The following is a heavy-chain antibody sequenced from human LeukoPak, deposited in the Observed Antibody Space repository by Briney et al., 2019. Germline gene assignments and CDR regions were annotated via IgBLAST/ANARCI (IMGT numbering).Heavy chain of an antibody. CDR1: GGSISSSSYY. CDR2: IYYSGST. D-gene: IGHD6-19*01. J-gene: IGHJ4*02. V-gene: IGHV4-39*01. CDR3: ARQRGRIAVAVPDY. Sequence: PSETLSLTCTVPGGSISSSSYYWGWIRQPPGKGLEWIGSIYYSGSTYYNPSLKSRVTISVDTSKNQFSLKLSSVTAADTAVYYCARQRGRIAVAVPDYWGQGTLVTVSS.